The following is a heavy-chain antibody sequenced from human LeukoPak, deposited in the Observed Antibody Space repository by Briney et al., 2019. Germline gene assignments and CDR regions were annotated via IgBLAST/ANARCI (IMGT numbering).Heavy chain of an antibody. D-gene: IGHD3-10*01. Sequence: TGGSLRLSCAASGFTFSSYAMSWVRQAPGKGLEWVAFIRYDGSNKYYADSVKGRFTTSRDNSKNTLYLQMNSLRAEDTAVYYCAKHYGSDFQYYFDYWGQGTLVTVSS. CDR3: AKHYGSDFQYYFDY. J-gene: IGHJ4*02. CDR1: GFTFSSYA. CDR2: IRYDGSNK. V-gene: IGHV3-30*02.